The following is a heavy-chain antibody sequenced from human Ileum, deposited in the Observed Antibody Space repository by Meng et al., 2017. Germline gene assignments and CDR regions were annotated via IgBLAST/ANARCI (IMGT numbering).Heavy chain of an antibody. CDR1: GFTFSNAW. V-gene: IGHV3-15*01. Sequence: GESLKISCAASGFTFSNAWMSWVRQAPGKGLEWVGRIKSKTDGGTTDYAAPVKGRFTISRDNAKNSLYLQMNSLRVDDTAVYYCANLWEQGYWGQGTLVTVSS. CDR3: ANLWEQGY. CDR2: IKSKTDGGTT. D-gene: IGHD1-26*01. J-gene: IGHJ4*02.